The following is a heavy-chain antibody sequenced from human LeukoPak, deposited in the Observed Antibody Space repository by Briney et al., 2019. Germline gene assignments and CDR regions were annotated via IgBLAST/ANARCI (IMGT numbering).Heavy chain of an antibody. CDR3: ARSAVPAATPVPYYFDY. CDR1: GGTFSSYA. V-gene: IGHV1-69*05. CDR2: IIPIFGTA. Sequence: SVKVSSKASGGTFSSYAISWVRQAPGQGLEWMGGIIPIFGTANYAQKFQGRVTITTDESTSTAYMELSSLRSEDTAVYYCARSAVPAATPVPYYFDYWGQGTLVTVSS. D-gene: IGHD2-2*01. J-gene: IGHJ4*02.